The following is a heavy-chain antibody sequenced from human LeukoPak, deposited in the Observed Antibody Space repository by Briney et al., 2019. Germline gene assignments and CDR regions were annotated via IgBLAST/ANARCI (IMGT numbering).Heavy chain of an antibody. CDR2: TYTSGST. Sequence: SETLSLTCTVSGGSISSYYWSWIRQPAGKGLEWIGRTYTSGSTNYNPSLKSRVTMSVDTSKNQFSLKLSSVTAADTAVYYCAREGGYSGYDFFDYWGQGTLVTVSS. CDR1: GGSISSYY. CDR3: AREGGYSGYDFFDY. J-gene: IGHJ4*02. D-gene: IGHD5-12*01. V-gene: IGHV4-4*07.